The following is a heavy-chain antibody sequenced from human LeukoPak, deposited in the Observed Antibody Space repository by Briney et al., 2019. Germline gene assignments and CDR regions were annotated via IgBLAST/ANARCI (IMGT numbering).Heavy chain of an antibody. CDR2: LYSGSDT. CDR1: GLTVSTNY. Sequence: GGSLRLSCAASGLTVSTNYMNWVRQAPGKGLEWVSILYSGSDTYYADSVKGRFTISRVSSKNILSLQMNNLRAEDTAVYYCARVGDHFHWYLDLWGRGTLVTVSS. D-gene: IGHD3-10*01. J-gene: IGHJ2*01. V-gene: IGHV3-53*01. CDR3: ARVGDHFHWYLDL.